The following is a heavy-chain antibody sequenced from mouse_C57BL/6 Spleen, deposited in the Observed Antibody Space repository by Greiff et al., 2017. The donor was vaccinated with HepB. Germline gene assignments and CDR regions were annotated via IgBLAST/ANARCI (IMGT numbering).Heavy chain of an antibody. Sequence: QVQLKQPGPELVKPGASVKLSCKASGYTFTSYWMHWVKQRPGQGLEWIGNINPSNGGTNYNEKFKSKATLTVDKSSSTAYMQLSSLTSEDSAVYYCARGGIYDGYLYAMDYWGQGTSVTVSS. CDR2: INPSNGGT. J-gene: IGHJ4*01. V-gene: IGHV1-53*01. D-gene: IGHD2-3*01. CDR1: GYTFTSYW. CDR3: ARGGIYDGYLYAMDY.